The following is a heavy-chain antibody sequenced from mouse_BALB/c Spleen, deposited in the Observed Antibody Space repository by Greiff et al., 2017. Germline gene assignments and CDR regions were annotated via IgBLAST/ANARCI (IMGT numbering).Heavy chain of an antibody. Sequence: QVQLKESGPGLVAPSQSLSITCTVSGFSLTSYGVHWVRQPPGTGLEWLGVIWAGGSTNYNSALMSRLSISKDNSKSQVFLKMNSLQTDDTAMYYCAGDGFYYDYGNYFDEWGQGTTLTVSS. CDR3: AGDGFYYDYGNYFDE. D-gene: IGHD2-4*01. CDR2: IWAGGST. J-gene: IGHJ2*01. CDR1: GFSLTSYG. V-gene: IGHV2-9*02.